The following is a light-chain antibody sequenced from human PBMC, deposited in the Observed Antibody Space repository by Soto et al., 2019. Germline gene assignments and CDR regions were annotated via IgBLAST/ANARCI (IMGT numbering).Light chain of an antibody. CDR2: DAS. J-gene: IGKJ2*01. V-gene: IGKV3-20*01. Sequence: EIVLTQSPGTLSLSPGEGATLSCRASQSISNNYLAWYQQKFGQAPRLLIYDASSRATGIPDRFSGSGSGTDFTLSISRLEPEDFAVYYCQQYVTSPRTFGQGTKLEIK. CDR1: QSISNNY. CDR3: QQYVTSPRT.